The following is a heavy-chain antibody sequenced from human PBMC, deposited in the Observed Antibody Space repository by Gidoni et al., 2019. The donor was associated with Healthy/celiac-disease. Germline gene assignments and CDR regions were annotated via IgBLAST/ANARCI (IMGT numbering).Heavy chain of an antibody. V-gene: IGHV4-61*01. D-gene: IGHD1-1*01. CDR2: IYSSGST. CDR1: GGSVTSGSYY. Sequence: QVQLQESGPGLVKPSETLSLTCPVSGGSVTSGSYYWSWIRQPPGKGLEWIGYIYSSGSTNYNPSLKSRVTISVDTSKNQFSLKLSSVTAADTAVYYCARELEVGLPVGYYYYYGMDVWGQGTTVTVSS. J-gene: IGHJ6*02. CDR3: ARELEVGLPVGYYYYYGMDV.